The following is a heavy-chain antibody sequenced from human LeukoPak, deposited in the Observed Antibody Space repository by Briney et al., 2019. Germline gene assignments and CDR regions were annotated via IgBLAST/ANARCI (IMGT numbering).Heavy chain of an antibody. Sequence: GGSLRLSCAASGFSFSSYALNWVRQAPGKGLEWVSAISGSGGDTYYADSVKGRFTISRDNSKNTLYLQMNSLRAEDTAVYHCAKRGYGSGSYYYDYYYMVVWGKGTTVTVSS. D-gene: IGHD3-10*01. J-gene: IGHJ6*03. V-gene: IGHV3-23*01. CDR3: AKRGYGSGSYYYDYYYMVV. CDR1: GFSFSSYA. CDR2: ISGSGGDT.